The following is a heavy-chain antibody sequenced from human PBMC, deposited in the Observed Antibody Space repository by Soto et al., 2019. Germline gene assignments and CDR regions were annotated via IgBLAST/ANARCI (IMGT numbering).Heavy chain of an antibody. CDR3: ARGGYCSSTSCYRALYYYYGMDV. CDR2: INHSGST. CDR1: GGSFSGYY. D-gene: IGHD2-2*01. J-gene: IGHJ6*02. V-gene: IGHV4-34*01. Sequence: SETLSLTCAVYGGSFSGYYWSWIRQPPGKGLEWIGEINHSGSTNYNPSLKSRVTISVDTSKNQFSLKLSSVTAADTAVYYCARGGYCSSTSCYRALYYYYGMDVWGQGTTVT.